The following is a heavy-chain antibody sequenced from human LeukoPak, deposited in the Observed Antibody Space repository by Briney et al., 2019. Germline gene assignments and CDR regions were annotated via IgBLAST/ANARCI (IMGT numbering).Heavy chain of an antibody. V-gene: IGHV3-21*01. CDR2: ISTSSSYI. D-gene: IGHD3-10*01. CDR3: TRDLRGADSYYYYYMGV. CDR1: GFTFSSYE. J-gene: IGHJ6*03. Sequence: GGSLRLSCAASGFTFSSYEMNWVRQAPGKGLEWVSSISTSSSYIYYADSLKGRFTISRDNAKNSLYLQMNSLRAEDTAVYYCTRDLRGADSYYYYYMGVWGKGTTVTVSS.